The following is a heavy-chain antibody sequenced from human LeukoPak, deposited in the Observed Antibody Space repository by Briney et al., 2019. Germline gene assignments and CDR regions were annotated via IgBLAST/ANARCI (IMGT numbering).Heavy chain of an antibody. CDR3: ARRLTTGTNDY. D-gene: IGHD1-7*01. V-gene: IGHV4-59*08. CDR2: IYYTGTT. CDR1: GDPISSYY. J-gene: IGHJ4*02. Sequence: SETLSLTCTVSGDPISSYYWSWIRQPPGKGLEWIGYIYYTGTTNYNPSLKSRLTISVDTSKSQFSLRLSSVTAADTAVYYCARRLTTGTNDYWGQGTLVTVSS.